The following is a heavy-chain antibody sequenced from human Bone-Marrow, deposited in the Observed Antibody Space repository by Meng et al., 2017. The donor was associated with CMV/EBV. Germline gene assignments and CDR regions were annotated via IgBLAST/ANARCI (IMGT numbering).Heavy chain of an antibody. CDR3: ARDRHCSSTSCSMIDAFDI. J-gene: IGHJ3*02. D-gene: IGHD2-2*01. Sequence: SVKVSCKASGGTFSSYAIRWVRQATGKGLEWVGGIIHIFGTANYAQKFQGRVTITTDESTSTAYMELSSLRSEDTAVYYCARDRHCSSTSCSMIDAFDIWGQGTMATVSS. CDR1: GGTFSSYA. CDR2: IIHIFGTA. V-gene: IGHV1-69*05.